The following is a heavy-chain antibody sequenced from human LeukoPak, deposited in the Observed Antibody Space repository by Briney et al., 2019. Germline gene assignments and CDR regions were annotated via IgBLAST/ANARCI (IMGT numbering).Heavy chain of an antibody. D-gene: IGHD3-10*01. Sequence: PSETLSLTCTVSGGSISSSSCFWGWIRQPPGKGLEWIGSIYYSGSTYYNPSLKSRVTISVDTSKNQFSLKLSSVTAADTAVCCCASHGWYYGSGSYFNVPFDYWGQGTLVTVSS. CDR2: IYYSGST. J-gene: IGHJ4*02. CDR1: GGSISSSSCF. V-gene: IGHV4-39*01. CDR3: ASHGWYYGSGSYFNVPFDY.